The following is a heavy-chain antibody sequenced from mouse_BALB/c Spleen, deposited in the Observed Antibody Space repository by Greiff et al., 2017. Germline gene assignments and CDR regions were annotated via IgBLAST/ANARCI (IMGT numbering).Heavy chain of an antibody. CDR2: ISSGSSTI. D-gene: IGHD2-4*01. J-gene: IGHJ4*01. Sequence: DVHLVESGGGLVQPGGSRKLSCAASGFTFSSFGMHWVRQAPEKGLEWVAYISSGSSTIYYADTVKGRSTISRDNPKNTLFLQMTSLRSEDTAMYYCARDYDVYYYAMDYWGQGTSVTVSS. CDR1: GFTFSSFG. V-gene: IGHV5-17*02. CDR3: ARDYDVYYYAMDY.